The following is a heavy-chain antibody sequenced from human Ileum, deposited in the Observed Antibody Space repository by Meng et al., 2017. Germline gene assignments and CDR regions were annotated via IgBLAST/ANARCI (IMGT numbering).Heavy chain of an antibody. V-gene: IGHV3-53*01. J-gene: IGHJ4*02. D-gene: IGHD3-22*01. CDR3: AREQYESRGH. Sequence: GESLKISCAASGFSISSNYMAWVRQAPGKGLGWVSVIYSDGSRYYADSVKGRFSISRDNSKNTLYLHMNSLRAEDTAVYYCAREQYESRGHWGQGTLVTVSS. CDR2: IYSDGSR. CDR1: GFSISSNY.